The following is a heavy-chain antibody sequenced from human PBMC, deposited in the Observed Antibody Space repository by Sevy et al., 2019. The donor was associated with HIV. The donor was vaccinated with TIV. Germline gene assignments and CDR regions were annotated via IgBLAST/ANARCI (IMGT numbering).Heavy chain of an antibody. V-gene: IGHV3-7*01. CDR2: IKQDGSEK. CDR1: GFTFSSYW. Sequence: GGSLRLSCAASGFTFSSYWMSWVRQAPGKGLEWVANIKQDGSEKYYVHSVKGRFTISRDNAKNSLYLQMNSLRAEDTAVYYCAREGWGYSNSPRYFDYWGQGTLVTVSS. D-gene: IGHD4-4*01. J-gene: IGHJ4*02. CDR3: AREGWGYSNSPRYFDY.